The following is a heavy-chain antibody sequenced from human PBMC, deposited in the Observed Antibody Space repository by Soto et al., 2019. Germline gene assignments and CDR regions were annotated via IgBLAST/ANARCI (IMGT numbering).Heavy chain of an antibody. CDR3: ASLAAAVFRVDY. V-gene: IGHV4-59*08. D-gene: IGHD6-13*01. J-gene: IGHJ4*02. Sequence: PSETLSLTCTVSGGSIRSYYWSWLRQPPGKGPEWIGFIYYTGRTTYNPSLKSRVTISLDTSKNQFSLKLSSVTAADTAVYYCASLAAAVFRVDYWGQGTLVTVSS. CDR2: IYYTGRT. CDR1: GGSIRSYY.